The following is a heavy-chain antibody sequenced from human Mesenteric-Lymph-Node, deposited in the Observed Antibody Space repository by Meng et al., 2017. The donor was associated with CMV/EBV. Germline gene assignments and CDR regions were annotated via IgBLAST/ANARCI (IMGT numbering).Heavy chain of an antibody. CDR3: ASDSMASGGNSPDY. J-gene: IGHJ4*02. CDR2: ISGYNGDT. V-gene: IGHV1-18*01. CDR1: GYTFTSYG. Sequence: ASVKVSCKASGYTFTSYGITWVRQAPGQGLEWMGWISGYNGDTKYAQNVQGRVTMTTDTSTTTAYLELRSLRFDDTAVYYCASDSMASGGNSPDYWGQGTLVTVSS. D-gene: IGHD4-23*01.